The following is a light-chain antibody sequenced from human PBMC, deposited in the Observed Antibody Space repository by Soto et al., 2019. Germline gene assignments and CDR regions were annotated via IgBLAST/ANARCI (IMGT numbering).Light chain of an antibody. J-gene: IGLJ2*01. CDR2: SND. CDR1: NSNIGRND. Sequence: QSVLAQPPSVSGTPGQRVTISCSRSNSNIGRNDVTWYQQVPGTAPQCLIYSNDQRPSGVPDRISGSRSGTSASLAISGLQSGDEAEYYCAAWDDTLRARVFGGGTKVTVL. CDR3: AAWDDTLRARV. V-gene: IGLV1-44*01.